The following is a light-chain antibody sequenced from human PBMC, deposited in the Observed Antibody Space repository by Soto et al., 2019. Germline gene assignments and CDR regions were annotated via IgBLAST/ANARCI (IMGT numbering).Light chain of an antibody. V-gene: IGKV3-11*01. Sequence: EIVLTQSPATLSLSPGERATVSCRASQSVSRYLAWYQRKPGQAPRLLIYDASNRATGIPARFSGSGSGTDFTLTISSLEPEDFAVYYCQQRSNWPPKLTFGGGTKVEIK. CDR1: QSVSRY. CDR2: DAS. J-gene: IGKJ4*01. CDR3: QQRSNWPPKLT.